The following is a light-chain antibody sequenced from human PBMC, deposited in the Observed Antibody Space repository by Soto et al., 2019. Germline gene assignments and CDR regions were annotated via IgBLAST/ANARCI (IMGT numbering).Light chain of an antibody. CDR1: SSDVGAYNF. J-gene: IGLJ2*01. CDR3: SSYGGSNNVV. CDR2: EVN. Sequence: QSALTQRPSAPGSPGQSVTISCTGTSSDVGAYNFVSWYQQHPGKAPKLMIYEVNKRPSGVPDRFSGSKSGKTASLTVSGLQAEDEADYYCSSYGGSNNVVFGGGTKLTVL. V-gene: IGLV2-8*01.